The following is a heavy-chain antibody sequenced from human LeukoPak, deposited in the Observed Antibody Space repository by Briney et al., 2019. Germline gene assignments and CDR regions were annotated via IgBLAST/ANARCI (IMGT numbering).Heavy chain of an antibody. J-gene: IGHJ4*02. CDR3: AKDSERYSYGYFDY. V-gene: IGHV3-23*01. CDR1: GFTFSSYA. Sequence: PGGSLRLSCAASGFTFSSYAMHWVRQAPGKGLEWVSAISGSGGSTYYADSVKGRFTISRDNSKNTLYLQMNSLRAEDTAVYYCAKDSERYSYGYFDYWGQGTLVTVSS. D-gene: IGHD5-18*01. CDR2: ISGSGGST.